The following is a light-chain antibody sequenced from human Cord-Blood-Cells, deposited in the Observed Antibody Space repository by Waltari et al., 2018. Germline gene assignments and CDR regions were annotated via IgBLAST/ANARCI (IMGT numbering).Light chain of an antibody. Sequence: SDLPHTASVSAPPGQAITTPCTGTTSDAGCDYPAFWYQRHPGKAPNLMIYEGSTRPSGVSNRFAGSKSGSTASLKISGLQAEDEADYYWCSSAGSRTYVFGTGSKVAVV. J-gene: IGLJ1*01. V-gene: IGLV2-23*01. CDR1: TSDAGCDYP. CDR2: EGS. CDR3: CSSAGSRTYV.